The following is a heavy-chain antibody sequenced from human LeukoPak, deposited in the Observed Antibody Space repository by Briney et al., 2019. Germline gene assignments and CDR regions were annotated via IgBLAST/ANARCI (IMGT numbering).Heavy chain of an antibody. CDR3: AKGRYFDLYALDY. Sequence: GGSLRLSCAASGFSVSNNYMSWVRQAPGKGLEWVSVIYSGGSTYYADSVKGRFTISRDYSKNTLYLQMNSLRAEDTAVYYCAKGRYFDLYALDYWGQGTLVTVSS. J-gene: IGHJ4*02. CDR2: IYSGGST. CDR1: GFSVSNNY. V-gene: IGHV3-53*01. D-gene: IGHD3-9*01.